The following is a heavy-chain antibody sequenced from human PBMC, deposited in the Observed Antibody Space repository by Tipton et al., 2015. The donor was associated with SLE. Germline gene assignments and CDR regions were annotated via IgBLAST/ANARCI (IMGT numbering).Heavy chain of an antibody. CDR2: IKSDGSEK. V-gene: IGHV3-7*01. CDR3: ARKGWYFDL. CDR1: GFTFSDYY. Sequence: SLRLSCAASGFTFSDYYMSWIRQAPGKGLEWVAKIKSDGSEKHYVDSVKGRFTISRDDAKNSVYPQMNSLRAEDTALYYCARKGWYFDLWGRGTLVTVSS. J-gene: IGHJ2*01.